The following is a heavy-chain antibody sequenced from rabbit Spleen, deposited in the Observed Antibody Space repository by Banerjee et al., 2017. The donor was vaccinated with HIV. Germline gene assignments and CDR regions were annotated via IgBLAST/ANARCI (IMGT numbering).Heavy chain of an antibody. J-gene: IGHJ3*01. CDR2: IYPDYGTT. CDR1: GFSFSNGYY. D-gene: IGHD1-1*01. CDR3: ARDLPDIIGWNFGF. Sequence: QEQLVESGGGLVQPEGSLALTCTASGFSFSNGYYMCWVRQAPGKGLEWIAYIYPDYGTTDYAGWVNGRFTIASDNAQKTVFLQMTSLTAADTATYFCARDLPDIIGWNFGFWGPGTLVTVS. V-gene: IGHV1S47*01.